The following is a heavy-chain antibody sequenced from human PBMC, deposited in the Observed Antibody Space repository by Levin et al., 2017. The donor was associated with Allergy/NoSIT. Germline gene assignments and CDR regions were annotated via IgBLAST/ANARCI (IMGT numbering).Heavy chain of an antibody. D-gene: IGHD6-13*01. CDR2: IFPGDSDT. CDR3: ARTSAAGALYYFDY. V-gene: IGHV5-51*01. J-gene: IGHJ4*02. CDR1: GYSFTNNW. Sequence: KVSCKGSGYSFTNNWIGWVRQMPGKGLEWMGIIFPGDSDTRYSPSFQGQVTIPADKSISTAYLQWSSLEASDTAMYYCARTSAAGALYYFDYWGQGTLVTVSS.